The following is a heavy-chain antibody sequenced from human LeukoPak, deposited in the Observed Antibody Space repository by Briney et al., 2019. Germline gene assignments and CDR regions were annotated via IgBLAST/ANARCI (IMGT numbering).Heavy chain of an antibody. CDR2: IYSGGST. D-gene: IGHD1-26*01. CDR1: GFTVSSNY. J-gene: IGHJ4*02. CDR3: ARDLWGVPSGSYPPY. V-gene: IGHV3-66*01. Sequence: GGSLRLSCAASGFTVSSNYMSWVRQAPGKGLEWVSVIYSGGSTYYADSVKGRFTISRDNSKNTLYLQMNSLRAEDTAVYYCARDLWGVPSGSYPPYWGQGTPVTVSS.